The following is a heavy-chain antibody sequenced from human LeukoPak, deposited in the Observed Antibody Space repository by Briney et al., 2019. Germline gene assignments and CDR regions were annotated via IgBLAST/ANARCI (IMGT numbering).Heavy chain of an antibody. CDR3: AKDPGVGDYFDH. D-gene: IGHD3-10*01. CDR1: GFSFDDFT. CDR2: ISWHGETI. Sequence: PGGSLRLSCAASGFSFDDFTMHWVRQGPGKGLEGVSSISWHGETISYGDSVKGRFSVSRDNNKNSLYLQMDSLKTEDTAVYFCAKDPGVGDYFDHWGQGTLVTVSS. V-gene: IGHV3-43*01. J-gene: IGHJ4*02.